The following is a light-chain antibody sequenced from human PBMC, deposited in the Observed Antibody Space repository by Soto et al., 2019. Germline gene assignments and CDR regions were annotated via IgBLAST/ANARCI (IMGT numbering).Light chain of an antibody. CDR3: QHYNSYSEA. J-gene: IGKJ1*01. Sequence: DIQMTQSPSTLSGSVGDRVTITCRASQTISSWLAWYQQKPGKAPKLLIYKASTVKSGVPSRFSGSGSGTEFTLTISSLQPDDFATDYCQHYNSYSEACGQGTKVDIK. CDR2: KAS. V-gene: IGKV1-5*03. CDR1: QTISSW.